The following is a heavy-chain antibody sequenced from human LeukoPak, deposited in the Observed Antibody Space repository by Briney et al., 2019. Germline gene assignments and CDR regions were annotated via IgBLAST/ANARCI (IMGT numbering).Heavy chain of an antibody. V-gene: IGHV3-23*01. D-gene: IGHD3-22*01. Sequence: GGSLRLSCAASGFTFSSYAMSWVRQAPGKGLEWVSAISGSGGSTYYADSVKGRFTISRDNSKNTLYLQMNSLRAEDTAVYYCAKLSYYYDSSGYYYVSGPLDYWGQGTLVTVSS. CDR2: ISGSGGST. J-gene: IGHJ4*02. CDR1: GFTFSSYA. CDR3: AKLSYYYDSSGYYYVSGPLDY.